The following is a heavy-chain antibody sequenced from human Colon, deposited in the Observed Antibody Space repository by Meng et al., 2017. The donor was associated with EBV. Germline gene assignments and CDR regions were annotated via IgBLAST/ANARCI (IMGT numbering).Heavy chain of an antibody. V-gene: IGHV4-61*01. CDR3: ARVSGRSFDP. D-gene: IGHD3-10*01. Sequence: QGQLTASGPGLVKPSGTRSHTSTVSGDSVAIGRYYWSWIRQPPGKGLEWIAYIYYIGGTNYNPSLKNRLTISLDTSKNQFSLSLRSVTAADTAVYYCARVSGRSFDPWGQGTLVTVSS. CDR1: GDSVAIGRYY. J-gene: IGHJ5*02. CDR2: IYYIGGT.